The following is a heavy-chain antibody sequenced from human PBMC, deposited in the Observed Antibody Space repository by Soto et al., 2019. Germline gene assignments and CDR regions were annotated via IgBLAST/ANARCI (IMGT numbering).Heavy chain of an antibody. Sequence: SETLSLTCTVSGGSVSSGSYYWSWIRQPPGKGLEWIGYIYYSGSTNYNPSLKSRVTISVDTSKNQFSLKLSSVTAADTAVYYCARAERAFYSGYDSPQNWGQGTLVTVSS. J-gene: IGHJ4*02. CDR1: GGSVSSGSYY. CDR2: IYYSGST. D-gene: IGHD5-12*01. CDR3: ARAERAFYSGYDSPQN. V-gene: IGHV4-61*01.